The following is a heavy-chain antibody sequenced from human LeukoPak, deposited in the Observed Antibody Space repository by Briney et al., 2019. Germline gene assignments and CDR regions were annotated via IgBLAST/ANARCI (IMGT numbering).Heavy chain of an antibody. V-gene: IGHV4-4*08. Sequence: SETLSLTCAVSGGSINSHYWGWIRQPPGKGLQWIGDIYSTGKINYNPSLKSRVTITLDTSKDHLSLNLTSVLAADTAIYYCVRRDTGWNYFDYWGQGILVTVSS. J-gene: IGHJ4*02. CDR1: GGSINSHY. D-gene: IGHD6-19*01. CDR3: VRRDTGWNYFDY. CDR2: IYSTGKI.